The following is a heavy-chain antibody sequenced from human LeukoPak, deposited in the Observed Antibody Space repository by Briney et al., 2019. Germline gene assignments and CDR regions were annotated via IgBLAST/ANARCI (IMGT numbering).Heavy chain of an antibody. CDR2: LYYSGST. Sequence: SETLSLTCTVSGGSISSYYWSWIRQPPGKGLEWIGYLYYSGSTNYNPSLKSRVTISVDTSKNQFSLKLSSVTAADTAVYYCARARELITIFGVVTLFDYWGQGTLVTVSS. V-gene: IGHV4-59*01. CDR3: ARARELITIFGVVTLFDY. J-gene: IGHJ4*02. D-gene: IGHD3-3*01. CDR1: GGSISSYY.